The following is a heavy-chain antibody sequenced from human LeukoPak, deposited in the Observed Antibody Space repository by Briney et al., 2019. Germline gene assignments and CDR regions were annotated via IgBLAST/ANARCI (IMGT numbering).Heavy chain of an antibody. V-gene: IGHV3-9*01. J-gene: IGHJ4*02. CDR3: AKGDGSGSSDY. CDR2: ISWNSGSI. CDR1: GFTFSSYA. Sequence: TGGSLRLSCAASGFTFSSYAMHWVRQAPGKGLEWVSGISWNSGSIGYADSVKGRFTISRDNAKNSLYLQMNSLRAEDTALYYCAKGDGSGSSDYWGQGTLVTVSS. D-gene: IGHD3-10*01.